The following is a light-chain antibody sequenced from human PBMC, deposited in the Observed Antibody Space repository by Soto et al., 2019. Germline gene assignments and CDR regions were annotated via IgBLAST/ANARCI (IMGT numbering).Light chain of an antibody. J-gene: IGKJ1*01. CDR3: QQYGRSPT. CDR2: DVS. Sequence: EIVLTQSPGTLSLSPGERATLSCRSSQSVSSNYLAWYQQKPDQAPRLVIYDVSGRATGIPDRFSGSGSGTDFTLTISRLEPEDSAVYYCQQYGRSPTFGQGTKVEIK. CDR1: QSVSSNY. V-gene: IGKV3-20*01.